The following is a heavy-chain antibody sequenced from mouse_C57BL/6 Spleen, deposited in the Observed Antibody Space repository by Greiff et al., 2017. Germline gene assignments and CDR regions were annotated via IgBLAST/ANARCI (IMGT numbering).Heavy chain of an antibody. CDR3: ARDDGSDYDYNWFAY. Sequence: EVQVVESGGGLVKPGGSLKLSCAASGFTFSSYAMSWVSQTPEKRLAWVATISDGGSYTYYPDNVKGRFTISIDNAKNNLYLQMSHLKSEDTAMYYCARDDGSDYDYNWFAYWGKGTLVTVSA. V-gene: IGHV5-4*01. CDR1: GFTFSSYA. D-gene: IGHD2-4*01. J-gene: IGHJ3*01. CDR2: ISDGGSYT.